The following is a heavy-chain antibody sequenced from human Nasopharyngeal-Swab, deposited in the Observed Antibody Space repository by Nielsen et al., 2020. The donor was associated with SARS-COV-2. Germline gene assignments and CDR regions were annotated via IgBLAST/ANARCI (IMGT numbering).Heavy chain of an antibody. CDR2: MNPNSGNT. CDR1: GYTFTNYY. Sequence: SVKVSCKASGYTFTNYYINWVRQATGQGLEWMGWMNPNSGNTGYAQIFQGRVSMTRNTSISTAYIELSSLRSEDTAVYYCARWLKSGFSSSWFFYYGMDVWGQGTTVTVAS. D-gene: IGHD6-13*01. CDR3: ARWLKSGFSSSWFFYYGMDV. J-gene: IGHJ6*02. V-gene: IGHV1-8*01.